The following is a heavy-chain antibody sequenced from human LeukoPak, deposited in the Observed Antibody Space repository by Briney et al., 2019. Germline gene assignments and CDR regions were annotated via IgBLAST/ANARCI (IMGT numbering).Heavy chain of an antibody. V-gene: IGHV1-2*02. J-gene: IGHJ6*02. CDR2: INPNSGGT. CDR3: ARLYSSSFRGMDV. Sequence: ASVKVSCKASGYSFTGSYIHWVRQAPGQGLEWMGWINPNSGGTKYAQKFQGRVTMTRDTSISTAYLQWSSLKASDTAMYYCARLYSSSFRGMDVWGQGTTVTVSS. D-gene: IGHD6-6*01. CDR1: GYSFTGSY.